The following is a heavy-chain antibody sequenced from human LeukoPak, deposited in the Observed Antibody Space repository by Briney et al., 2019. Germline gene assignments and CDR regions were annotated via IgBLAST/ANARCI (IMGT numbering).Heavy chain of an antibody. CDR2: IYYSGNT. CDR1: GGSISSYF. Sequence: SETLSLTCTVSGGSISSYFWSWIRQPSGKGLEWIGYIYYSGNTNYNPSLKSRVTISVDTSKNQFSLRLSSVTAADTAVYYCARLSMVRGVIIDYWGQGTLVTVSS. V-gene: IGHV4-59*01. D-gene: IGHD3-10*01. J-gene: IGHJ4*02. CDR3: ARLSMVRGVIIDY.